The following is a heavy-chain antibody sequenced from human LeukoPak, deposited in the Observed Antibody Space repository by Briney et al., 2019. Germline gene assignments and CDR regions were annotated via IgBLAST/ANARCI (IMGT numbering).Heavy chain of an antibody. D-gene: IGHD2-2*01. V-gene: IGHV4-30-4*01. CDR3: ARVGRYCSSTSCYAGHSQH. Sequence: PSETLSLTCSVSGGSISSGDYYWSWIRQPPGKGLEWIGYIFYSGTTYYNPSLKSRLTISVDTSKNQFSLKLSSVTAADTAVYYCARVGRYCSSTSCYAGHSQHWGQGTLVTVSS. CDR1: GGSISSGDYY. CDR2: IFYSGTT. J-gene: IGHJ1*01.